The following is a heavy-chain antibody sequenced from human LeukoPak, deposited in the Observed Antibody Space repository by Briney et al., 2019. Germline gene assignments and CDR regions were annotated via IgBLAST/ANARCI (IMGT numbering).Heavy chain of an antibody. CDR2: NDSGST. J-gene: IGHJ5*02. CDR1: GFTFSSYA. Sequence: GSLRLSCAASGFTFSSYAMSWIRQPPGKGLEWIGSNDSGSTYYNPSLRSRVTISVDTSKNQFSLKLNSVTAADTAVYYCARHYGPWGQGTLVTVSS. D-gene: IGHD3-10*01. V-gene: IGHV4-39*01. CDR3: ARHYGP.